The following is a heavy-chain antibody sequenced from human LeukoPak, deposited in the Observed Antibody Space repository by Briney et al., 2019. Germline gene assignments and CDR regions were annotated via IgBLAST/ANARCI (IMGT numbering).Heavy chain of an antibody. V-gene: IGHV1-2*02. CDR1: GYTFTGYY. Sequence: ASVKVSCKASGYTFTGYYMHWVRQAPGQGLEWMGWINPNSGGTNYAQKFQGRVTMTRDTSISTAYMELSRLRSDDTAVYYCARGPRVYYGSGSYCDYWGQGTLVTVSS. CDR2: INPNSGGT. J-gene: IGHJ4*02. D-gene: IGHD3-10*01. CDR3: ARGPRVYYGSGSYCDY.